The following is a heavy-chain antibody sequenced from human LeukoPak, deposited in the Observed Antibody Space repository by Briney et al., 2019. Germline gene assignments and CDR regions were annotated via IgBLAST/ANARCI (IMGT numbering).Heavy chain of an antibody. J-gene: IGHJ4*02. CDR3: AVDNRDF. V-gene: IGHV4-4*07. D-gene: IGHD2/OR15-2a*01. Sequence: SETLSLTCTVSGASVGDYYWSWIRQAAGKGLEWLGRIYTSGNTIYNPSLQSRVTISVDVSKNQFTLRLISMTAADTGIYYCAVDNRDFWGQGTLVTVSS. CDR2: IYTSGNT. CDR1: GASVGDYY.